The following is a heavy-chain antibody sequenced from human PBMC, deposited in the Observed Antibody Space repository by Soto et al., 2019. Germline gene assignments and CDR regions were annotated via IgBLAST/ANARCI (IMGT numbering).Heavy chain of an antibody. J-gene: IGHJ4*02. Sequence: QITLYESGPTQVKPRQTLTLTCTFSGYSLTTSGVGVGWIRQSRGKAPEWLALIYWDDDKRYSPSLKSRLTITKDTSKNQVVLTMADLDPADTATYYCAHRVLRTVFGLVTTTAIYFDFWGQGTPVAVSS. V-gene: IGHV2-5*02. CDR1: GYSLTTSGVG. CDR3: AHRVLRTVFGLVTTTAIYFDF. D-gene: IGHD3-3*01. CDR2: IYWDDDK.